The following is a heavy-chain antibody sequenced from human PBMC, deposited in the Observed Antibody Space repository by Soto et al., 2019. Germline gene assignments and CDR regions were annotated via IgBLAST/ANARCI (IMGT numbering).Heavy chain of an antibody. CDR1: WGSINSGAYY. J-gene: IGHJ5*02. Sequence: QVPLQESGPGLVKPLQTLSLTCTVSWGSINSGAYYWSRVPQPPGKGLEWIGYISYCGSTYYHPSLQSRVNLSVDTSKTEFSLNLNSVTAADTAVYYCARVSATGPRWFGPCGQGTLVTVSS. CDR2: ISYCGST. CDR3: ARVSATGPRWFGP. V-gene: IGHV4-31*03. D-gene: IGHD3-9*01.